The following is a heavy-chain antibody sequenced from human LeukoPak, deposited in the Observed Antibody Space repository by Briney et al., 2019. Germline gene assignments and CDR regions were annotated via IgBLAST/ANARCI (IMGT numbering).Heavy chain of an antibody. J-gene: IGHJ4*02. CDR3: AKWGELRGFVDY. D-gene: IGHD1-26*01. V-gene: IGHV3-23*01. Sequence: GSLRLSCAASGFTFSSYAMSWVRQAPGKGLEWVSAISGSGGSTYYADSVKGRFTISRDNSKNTLYLQMNSLRAEGTAVYYCAKWGELRGFVDYWGQGTLVTVSS. CDR2: ISGSGGST. CDR1: GFTFSSYA.